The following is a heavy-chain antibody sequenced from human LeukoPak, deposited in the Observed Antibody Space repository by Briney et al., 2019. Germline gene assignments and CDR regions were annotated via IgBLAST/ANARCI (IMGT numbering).Heavy chain of an antibody. J-gene: IGHJ3*02. CDR1: GFTFSSYS. CDR3: ARGWEYYYDSSGLDAFDI. Sequence: AGGSLRLSCAASGFTFSSYSMNWVRQAPGKGLEWVSSISSSSSYIYYADSVKGRFTISRDNAKNSLYLQMNSLRAEDTAVYYCARGWEYYYDSSGLDAFDIWGQGTMVTVSS. CDR2: ISSSSSYI. V-gene: IGHV3-21*01. D-gene: IGHD3-22*01.